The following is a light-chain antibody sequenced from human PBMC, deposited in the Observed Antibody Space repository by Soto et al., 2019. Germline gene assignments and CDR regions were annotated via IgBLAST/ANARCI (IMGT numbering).Light chain of an antibody. CDR3: SSYTSSSPVV. CDR1: SSDVGGYSY. Sequence: QSVLTQPASVSGSPGQSITISCTGTSSDVGGYSYVSWYQQHPGKAPKLMIYEVSNRPSGVSNRFSGSKSGNTASLTISGLQAEDEADYYCSSYTSSSPVVFGRGTKLTVL. CDR2: EVS. V-gene: IGLV2-14*01. J-gene: IGLJ2*01.